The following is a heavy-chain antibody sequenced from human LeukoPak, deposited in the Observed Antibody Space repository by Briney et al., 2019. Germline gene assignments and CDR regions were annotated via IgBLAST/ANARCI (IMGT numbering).Heavy chain of an antibody. CDR1: GYTFTSYG. V-gene: IGHV1-18*01. J-gene: IGHJ4*02. CDR2: ISAYNGNT. Sequence: ASVKVSCKASGYTFTSYGISWVRQAPGQGLEWMGWISAYNGNTNYAQKLQGRVTMTTGTSTSTAYMELRSLRSDDTAVYYCARSPGPYYYDSSGYYRDWGQGTLVTVSS. CDR3: ARSPGPYYYDSSGYYRD. D-gene: IGHD3-22*01.